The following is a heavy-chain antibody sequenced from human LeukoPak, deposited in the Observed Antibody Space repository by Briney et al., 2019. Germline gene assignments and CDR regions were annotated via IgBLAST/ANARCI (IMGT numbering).Heavy chain of an antibody. D-gene: IGHD3-10*01. V-gene: IGHV4-39*01. Sequence: PSETLSLTCTVSGGTISSSSYDWGWIRQPPGKGLEWIGSIYYSGSTYYNPSLKSRVTISVDTSKNQFSLKLSSVTAADTAVYYCARHVHEITMVRGVIDYWGQGTLVTVSS. J-gene: IGHJ4*02. CDR1: GGTISSSSYD. CDR3: ARHVHEITMVRGVIDY. CDR2: IYYSGST.